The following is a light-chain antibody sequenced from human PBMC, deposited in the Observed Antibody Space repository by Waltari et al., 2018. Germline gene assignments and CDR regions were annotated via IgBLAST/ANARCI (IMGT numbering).Light chain of an antibody. J-gene: IGKJ1*01. V-gene: IGKV1-5*03. CDR1: QNINNW. Sequence: DIQMTQSPSTLSASVGDRVTITCRASQNINNWLAWFQLKPGKAPKLLIYQASGLQSGVPSMFSGSGSGTDFTLTISGLQPDDFATYFCQQYNISPSTFGQGTKVEFK. CDR3: QQYNISPST. CDR2: QAS.